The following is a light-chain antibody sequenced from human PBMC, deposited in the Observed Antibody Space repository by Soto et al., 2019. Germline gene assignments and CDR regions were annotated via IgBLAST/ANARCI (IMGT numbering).Light chain of an antibody. CDR1: SGDVGGYEY. J-gene: IGLJ1*01. V-gene: IGLV2-11*01. CDR2: DVN. Sequence: QSVLTQPRSVSGSPGQSVTISCLGTSGDVGGYEYVSWYQQHPGKAPRLLIFDVNKRPSGVPDRFSGSKSGNTASLTISGLQADDEAHYHCCSSEGSFIHVFESGTKVTVL. CDR3: CSSEGSFIHV.